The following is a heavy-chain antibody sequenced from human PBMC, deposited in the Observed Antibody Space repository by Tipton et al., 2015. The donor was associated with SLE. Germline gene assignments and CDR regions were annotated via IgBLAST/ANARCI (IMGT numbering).Heavy chain of an antibody. CDR2: VHYSGST. V-gene: IGHV4-59*11. CDR1: GDSISSHY. CDR3: ARLARVGAAGSYNYHSMDV. Sequence: TLSLTCSASGDSISSHYWSWIRQPPGKGLEWIGYVHYSGSTNYNPSLKSRLTISVDTSKNQFSLKLSSVNAADTAVYYCARLARVGAAGSYNYHSMDVWGQVTTVTVSS. D-gene: IGHD6-13*01. J-gene: IGHJ6*02.